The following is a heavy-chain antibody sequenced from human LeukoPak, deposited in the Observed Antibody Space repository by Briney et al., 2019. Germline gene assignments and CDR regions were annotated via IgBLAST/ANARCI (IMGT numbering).Heavy chain of an antibody. D-gene: IGHD2-15*01. CDR1: GYTFTNYG. CDR2: ISAYNGNT. V-gene: IGHV1-18*01. J-gene: IGHJ4*02. Sequence: ASVMVSCKASGYTFTNYGVSWVRQAPGQGLEWMGWISAYNGNTDYAQKLQGRVTMTTDTSTSTAYMELRSLRSDDTAVYYCARGMGSGAWPGYFDYWGQGTLVTVSS. CDR3: ARGMGSGAWPGYFDY.